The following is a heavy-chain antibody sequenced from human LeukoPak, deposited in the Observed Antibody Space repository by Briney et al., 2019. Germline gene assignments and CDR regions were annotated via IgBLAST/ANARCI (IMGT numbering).Heavy chain of an antibody. V-gene: IGHV3-43*02. CDR2: VSGDGGST. D-gene: IGHD3-9*01. Sequence: GGSLTLSCAASGFTFDDYAMHWVRQAPGKGLEWVSLVSGDGGSTYYADSVKGRFTTSRDNSKNSLYLQMNSLRTEDTALYYCAKARYDILTGYYNWFDPWGQGTLVTVSS. J-gene: IGHJ5*02. CDR3: AKARYDILTGYYNWFDP. CDR1: GFTFDDYA.